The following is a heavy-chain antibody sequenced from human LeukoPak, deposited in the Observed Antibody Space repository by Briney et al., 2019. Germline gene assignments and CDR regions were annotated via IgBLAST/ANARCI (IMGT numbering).Heavy chain of an antibody. V-gene: IGHV3-53*01. CDR3: VRVDHSLGKTYFDY. CDR1: GFTVITNG. Sequence: GGSLRLSCAASGFTVITNGMTWVRQAPGKGLEWVSVLYSDGNTKYADSVQGRFTISRDNSKNTLYLEMNSLRAEDTAVYYCVRVDHSLGKTYFDYWGQGTLVTVSS. D-gene: IGHD2-21*01. CDR2: LYSDGNT. J-gene: IGHJ4*02.